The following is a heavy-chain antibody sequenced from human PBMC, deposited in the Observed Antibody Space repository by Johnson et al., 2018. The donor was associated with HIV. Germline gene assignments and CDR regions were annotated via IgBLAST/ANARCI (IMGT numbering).Heavy chain of an antibody. CDR3: ARVGQKLVPVPRGAFDI. Sequence: QVQLVESGGGVVQPGRSLRLSCVASGFTFNSYAMHWVRRALGKGLDWVAIFSFDGVCEECADSVKGPFIISRDNSKNTLYLQMNSLRAEDTAVYYCARVGQKLVPVPRGAFDIWGQGTMVTVSS. CDR1: GFTFNSYA. V-gene: IGHV3-30*04. CDR2: FSFDGVCE. D-gene: IGHD6-6*01. J-gene: IGHJ3*02.